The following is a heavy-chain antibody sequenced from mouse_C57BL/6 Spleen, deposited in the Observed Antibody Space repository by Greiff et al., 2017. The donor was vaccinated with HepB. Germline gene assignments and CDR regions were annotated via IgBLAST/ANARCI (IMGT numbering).Heavy chain of an antibody. CDR2: IDPSDSET. J-gene: IGHJ2*01. Sequence: VQLQQSGAELVRPGSSVKLSCKASGYTFTSYWMHWVKQRPIQGLEWIGNIDPSDSETHYNQKFKDKATLTVDKSSSTAYMQLSSLTSEDSAVYYCASQGDDYDYWGQGTTLTVSS. CDR1: GYTFTSYW. D-gene: IGHD2-4*01. CDR3: ASQGDDYDY. V-gene: IGHV1-52*01.